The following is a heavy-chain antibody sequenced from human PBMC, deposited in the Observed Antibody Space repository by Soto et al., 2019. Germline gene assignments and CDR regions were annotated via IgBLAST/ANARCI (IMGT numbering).Heavy chain of an antibody. J-gene: IGHJ6*03. CDR1: GFTFSSYS. D-gene: IGHD4-17*01. CDR2: ISSSSSYI. V-gene: IGHV3-21*01. Sequence: GGSLRLSCAASGFTFSSYSMNWVRQAPGKGLEWVSSISSSSSYIYYADSVKGRFTISRDNAKNSLYLQMNSLRAEDTAVYYCARARGIGDLIEEDYYYMDVWGKGTTVTVSS. CDR3: ARARGIGDLIEEDYYYMDV.